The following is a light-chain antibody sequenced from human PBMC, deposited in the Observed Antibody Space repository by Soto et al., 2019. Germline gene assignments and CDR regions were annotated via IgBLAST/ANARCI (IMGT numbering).Light chain of an antibody. CDR2: RAS. J-gene: IGKJ3*01. Sequence: DIQMTQSPSTLSASVGGRVTITCRASQSINTWLAWYQQKPGKAPKLLIYRASTLESGVPSRFSGSGSGTEFTLTISSLQPDDFSNYYCQHYDTYSGTFGPGTKVYI. CDR3: QHYDTYSGT. CDR1: QSINTW. V-gene: IGKV1-5*03.